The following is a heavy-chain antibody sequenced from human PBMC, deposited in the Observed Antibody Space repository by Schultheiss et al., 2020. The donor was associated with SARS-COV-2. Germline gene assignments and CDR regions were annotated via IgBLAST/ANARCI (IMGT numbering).Heavy chain of an antibody. V-gene: IGHV3-74*01. CDR2: INDDGSGI. CDR1: GFTFSSYW. J-gene: IGHJ4*02. D-gene: IGHD6-6*01. CDR3: VGSGASSFGDH. Sequence: GGSLRLSCAASGFTFSSYWMHWVRQAPGKGLVWVARINDDGSGISYADSVKVRFTISRDNAKNTLHLQLNSLRADDTAVYYCVGSGASSFGDHWGQGALVTVSS.